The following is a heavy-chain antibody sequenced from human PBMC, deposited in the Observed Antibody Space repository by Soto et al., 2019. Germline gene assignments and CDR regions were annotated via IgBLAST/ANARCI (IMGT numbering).Heavy chain of an antibody. CDR2: IYYSGST. CDR1: GGSISSDG. CDR3: ATNLSEDTIFGVVIPDYYYYYMDV. D-gene: IGHD3-3*01. Sequence: SETLSLTWTVSGGSISSDGWSCIRQPPGKGLEWIGYIYYSGSTNYNPSLKSRVTISVDTSKNQFSLKLSSVTAADTAVYYCATNLSEDTIFGVVIPDYYYYYMDVWGKGTTV. V-gene: IGHV4-59*01. J-gene: IGHJ6*03.